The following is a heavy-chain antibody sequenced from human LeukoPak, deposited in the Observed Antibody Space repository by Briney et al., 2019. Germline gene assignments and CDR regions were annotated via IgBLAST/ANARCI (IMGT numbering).Heavy chain of an antibody. Sequence: SETLSLTCTDSGGSPGSTTSYAGWIRQPPGKGLQWIGTVHYYGNTYYNPSLKSRVTTSADTSENRFSLKLTSVTAADTAVYYCASSRWLGQFDYWGQGTLVTVSS. CDR1: GGSPGSTTSY. CDR2: VHYYGNT. D-gene: IGHD6-19*01. J-gene: IGHJ4*02. CDR3: ASSRWLGQFDY. V-gene: IGHV4-39*01.